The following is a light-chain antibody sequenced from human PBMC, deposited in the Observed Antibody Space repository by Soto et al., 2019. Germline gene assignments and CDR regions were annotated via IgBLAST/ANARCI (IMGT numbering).Light chain of an antibody. CDR2: VKSDGSH. CDR1: SGHSSYA. CDR3: QTWGAGHVV. V-gene: IGLV4-69*01. Sequence: QSVLTQSPSASASPGASVNLTCTLRSGHSSYAIAWHQQQPEKGPRYLMKVKSDGSHTQGDGIPDRFSGSSSGAERYLTIARLQSEDEADYYCQTWGAGHVVFGGGTKLTVL. J-gene: IGLJ2*01.